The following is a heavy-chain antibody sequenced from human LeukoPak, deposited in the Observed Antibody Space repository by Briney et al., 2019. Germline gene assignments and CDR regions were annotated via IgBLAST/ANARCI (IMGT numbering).Heavy chain of an antibody. J-gene: IGHJ4*02. Sequence: GGSLRLPCAASGFTFSLYWMHWVRQAPGKGLVWVSRIEGGESSTNYADFVKGRFTISRDNAKNTVYLQMNSLRVEDTAVYYCARGSSSSFDYWGQGTLVTVSS. CDR3: ARGSSSSFDY. D-gene: IGHD6-6*01. V-gene: IGHV3-74*01. CDR2: IEGGESST. CDR1: GFTFSLYW.